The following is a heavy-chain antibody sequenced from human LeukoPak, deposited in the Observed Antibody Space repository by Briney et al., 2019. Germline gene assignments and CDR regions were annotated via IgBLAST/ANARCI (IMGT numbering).Heavy chain of an antibody. CDR2: IRYDGRNK. CDR3: AKDSLRERIVGSTTRGVNDY. D-gene: IGHD1-26*01. Sequence: PGGSLRLSCAASGFTFSSYAMHWVRQAPGKGLEWVAFIRYDGRNKYYADSVKGRFTISRDNSKNTVYLQMNSLRGEDTAVYYCAKDSLRERIVGSTTRGVNDYWGQGTLVTVSS. CDR1: GFTFSSYA. J-gene: IGHJ4*02. V-gene: IGHV3-30*02.